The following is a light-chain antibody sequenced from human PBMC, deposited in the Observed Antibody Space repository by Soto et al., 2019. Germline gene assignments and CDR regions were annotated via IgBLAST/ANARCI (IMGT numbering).Light chain of an antibody. CDR1: QSVSSSR. Sequence: EIVLTQSPVTLSLSPGERATLSFRASQSVSSSRLAWYRQKPGQAPRLLIYGASSRATGIPDRFSGSGSGTDFTLTISRLEPEDFAVYYCQQYGSSLWKFGQGTKGDIK. V-gene: IGKV3-20*01. CDR2: GAS. CDR3: QQYGSSLWK. J-gene: IGKJ1*01.